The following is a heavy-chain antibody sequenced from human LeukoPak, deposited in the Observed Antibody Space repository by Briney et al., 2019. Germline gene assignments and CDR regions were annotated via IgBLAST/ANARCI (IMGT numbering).Heavy chain of an antibody. D-gene: IGHD3-10*01. J-gene: IGHJ5*02. Sequence: GGSLRLSCAASGFTFSSYWMSWVRQAPGKGLEWVAHIKQDGSEKYYVDSVKGRFTISRDNAKNSLYLQMNSLRAEDTAVYYCARYFTITMVRGVMGSTGEENWFDPWGQGTLVTVSS. CDR1: GFTFSSYW. CDR2: IKQDGSEK. CDR3: ARYFTITMVRGVMGSTGEENWFDP. V-gene: IGHV3-7*01.